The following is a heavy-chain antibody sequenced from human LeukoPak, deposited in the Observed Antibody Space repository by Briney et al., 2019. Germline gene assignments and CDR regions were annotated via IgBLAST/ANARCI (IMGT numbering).Heavy chain of an antibody. CDR1: RFTFHTYG. J-gene: IGHJ4*02. V-gene: IGHV3-48*04. D-gene: IGHD2-15*01. Sequence: GGSLRLSCAASRFTFHTYGMNWVRQAPGKGLEWISYISGQSDIIHYGDSVKGRFSISRDNGKSSLYLHLTSLRAEDTAIYYCARERRSCSGGSCYGSGDFDNWGQGTLVAVSS. CDR2: ISGQSDII. CDR3: ARERRSCSGGSCYGSGDFDN.